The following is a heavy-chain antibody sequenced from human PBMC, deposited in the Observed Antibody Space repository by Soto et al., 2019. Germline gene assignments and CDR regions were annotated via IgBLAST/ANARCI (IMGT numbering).Heavy chain of an antibody. CDR1: GFTFSSYA. D-gene: IGHD3-22*01. Sequence: GGSLRLSCAASGFTFSSYAMSWVRQAPGKGLEWVSAISGSGGSTYYADSVKGRFTISRDNSKNTLYLQMNSLRAEDRAVYYCAKGLIQDKYYYDSSGYYLGDLLGRGKRHILNYGMDVWGQGTTVTVSS. J-gene: IGHJ6*02. CDR3: AKGLIQDKYYYDSSGYYLGDLLGRGKRHILNYGMDV. CDR2: ISGSGGST. V-gene: IGHV3-23*01.